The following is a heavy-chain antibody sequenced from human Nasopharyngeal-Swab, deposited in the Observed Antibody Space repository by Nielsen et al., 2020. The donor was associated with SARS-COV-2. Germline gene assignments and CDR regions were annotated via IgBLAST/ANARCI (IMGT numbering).Heavy chain of an antibody. V-gene: IGHV1-69*06. CDR2: IIPIFGTA. CDR1: GGTFSSYA. J-gene: IGHJ6*02. D-gene: IGHD6-6*01. Sequence: SVKVFCKASGGTFSSYAISWVRQAPGQGLEWMGGIIPIFGTANYAQKFQGRVTITADKSTSTAYMELSSLRSEDTAVYYCAAAKAARQGYYYYGMDVWGQGTTVTVSS. CDR3: AAAKAARQGYYYYGMDV.